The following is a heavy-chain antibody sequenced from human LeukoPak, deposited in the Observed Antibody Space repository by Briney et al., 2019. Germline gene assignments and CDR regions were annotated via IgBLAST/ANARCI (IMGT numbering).Heavy chain of an antibody. CDR3: ARGERIQLLFRGLFG. J-gene: IGHJ4*02. D-gene: IGHD5-18*01. CDR2: IYYSGSI. CDR1: GASISRYS. V-gene: IGHV4-59*01. Sequence: SETLSLTCTVSGASISRYSWSWIRQPPGKGLECIGYIYYSGSINYNPSLKSRVTISVDTSKNQFSLKLSSVTAADTAVYYCARGERIQLLFRGLFGWGQGTLVTVSS.